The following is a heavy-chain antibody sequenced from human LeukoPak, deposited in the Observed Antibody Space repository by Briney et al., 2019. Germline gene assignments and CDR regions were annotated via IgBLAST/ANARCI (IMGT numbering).Heavy chain of an antibody. J-gene: IGHJ4*02. V-gene: IGHV4-39*07. CDR2: IYYSGST. D-gene: IGHD6-19*01. Sequence: SETLSLTCTASGGSISSSSYYWGWIRQPPGKGLEWIGSIYYSGSTYYNPSLKSRVTISVDTSKNQFSLKLSSVTAADTAVYYCARGGLNEVAGLDYWGQGTLVTVSS. CDR1: GGSISSSSYY. CDR3: ARGGLNEVAGLDY.